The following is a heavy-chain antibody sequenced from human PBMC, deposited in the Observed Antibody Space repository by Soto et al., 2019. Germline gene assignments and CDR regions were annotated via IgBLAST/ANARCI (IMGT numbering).Heavy chain of an antibody. V-gene: IGHV1-18*01. J-gene: IGHJ6*03. D-gene: IGHD6-19*01. Sequence: QDQLVQSGVEVKKPGASVKVSCKASGYSFTNYGITWVRQAPGQGCEWMGWISAYNGNTNYAQKLQGRVTMTTDAATSTAYLELRSLRSDDTAVYYCARDRGVAPPVAGNTHYYYYMDVWGKGTTVTVSS. CDR3: ARDRGVAPPVAGNTHYYYYMDV. CDR1: GYSFTNYG. CDR2: ISAYNGNT.